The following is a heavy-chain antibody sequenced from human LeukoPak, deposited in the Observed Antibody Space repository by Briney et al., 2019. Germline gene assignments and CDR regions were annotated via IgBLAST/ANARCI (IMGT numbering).Heavy chain of an antibody. CDR2: IYYSGST. CDR3: ARVTASFGGSYFIHY. J-gene: IGHJ4*02. Sequence: SETLSLTCTVSGGSISSYYWSWIRQPPGKGLEWIGYIYYSGSTNYNPSLKSRVTISVDTSKNQFSLKLSSVTAADTAVYYCARVTASFGGSYFIHYWGQGTLVTVSS. D-gene: IGHD1-26*01. CDR1: GGSISSYY. V-gene: IGHV4-59*01.